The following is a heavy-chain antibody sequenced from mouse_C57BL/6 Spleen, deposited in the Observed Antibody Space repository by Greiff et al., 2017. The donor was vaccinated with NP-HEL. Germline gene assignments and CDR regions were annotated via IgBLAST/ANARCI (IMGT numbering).Heavy chain of an antibody. CDR1: EYEFPSHD. CDR3: ASHGVGRAPFAY. J-gene: IGHJ3*01. V-gene: IGHV5-2*01. D-gene: IGHD4-1*01. Sequence: DVKLVESGGGLVQPGASLKLSCESNEYEFPSHDMSWVRQTPEQRLELVAAINSAGGSPYYPAPFESRFIISRDNTKKTLYLQMSSLRSADTASDYCASHGVGRAPFAYWGQGTLVTVAA. CDR2: INSAGGSP.